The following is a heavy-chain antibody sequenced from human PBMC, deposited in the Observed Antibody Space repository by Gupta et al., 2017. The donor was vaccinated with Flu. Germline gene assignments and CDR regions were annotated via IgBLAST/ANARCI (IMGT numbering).Heavy chain of an antibody. Sequence: QVQLVEYGGDGVKPGRSMRLSCAASGFTFSSYGIHWVLQAPGMGMAGVEAISDDGSNQVFVDSVRGRFTISRDNSKNTLYLQMNSLRPEYTAVYYCAKGGLHNWNYDGDYWGQGTLVTVSS. CDR2: ISDDGSNQ. CDR3: AKGGLHNWNYDGDY. CDR1: GFTFSSYG. D-gene: IGHD1-7*01. J-gene: IGHJ4*02. V-gene: IGHV3-30*18.